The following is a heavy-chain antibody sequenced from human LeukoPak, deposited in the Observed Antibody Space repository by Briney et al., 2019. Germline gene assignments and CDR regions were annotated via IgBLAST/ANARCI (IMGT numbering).Heavy chain of an antibody. CDR1: GGSISSGGYS. D-gene: IGHD3-22*01. CDR2: IYHSGST. J-gene: IGHJ4*02. V-gene: IGHV4-30-2*01. CDR3: ASQISNYYDSSGFYY. Sequence: SETLSLTCAVSGGSISSGGYSWSWIRQPPGKGLEWSGYIYHSGSTYYNPPLKSRVTISVDRSKNQFSLKLSSVTAADTAVYYCASQISNYYDSSGFYYWGQGTLVTVSS.